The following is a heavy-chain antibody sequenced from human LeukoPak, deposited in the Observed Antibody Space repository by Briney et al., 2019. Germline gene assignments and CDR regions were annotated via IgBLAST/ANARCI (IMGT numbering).Heavy chain of an antibody. CDR3: ARAGSSWYVWFDP. CDR2: IYYSGST. CDR1: GGSISSYY. V-gene: IGHV4-59*01. Sequence: KPSETLSLTCTVSGGSISSYYWSWLRQPPGKGLEWIGYIYYSGSTYYNPSLKSRVTISVDTSKNQFSLKLSSVTAADTAVYYCARAGSSWYVWFDPWGQGTLVTVSS. D-gene: IGHD6-13*01. J-gene: IGHJ5*02.